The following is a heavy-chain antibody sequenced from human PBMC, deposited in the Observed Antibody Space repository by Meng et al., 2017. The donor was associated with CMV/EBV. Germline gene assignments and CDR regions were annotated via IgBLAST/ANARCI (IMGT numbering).Heavy chain of an antibody. Sequence: GGSLRLSCAASGFTFSSYGMNWVRQAPGKGLEWVSSISSSSSYIYYADSVKGRFTISRDNAKNSLYLQMNSLRAEDTAVYYCARTMVRGVILYYGMDVWGQGTTVTVSS. CDR1: GFTFSSYG. CDR3: ARTMVRGVILYYGMDV. J-gene: IGHJ6*02. V-gene: IGHV3-21*01. D-gene: IGHD3-10*01. CDR2: ISSSSSYI.